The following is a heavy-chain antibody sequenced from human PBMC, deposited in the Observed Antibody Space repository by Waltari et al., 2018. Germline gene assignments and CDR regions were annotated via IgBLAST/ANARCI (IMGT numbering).Heavy chain of an antibody. CDR2: IYWNDDK. Sequence: QSTLRESGPTLVKPTQTLTLTCTFAGVSRSTSGVGVGWSRQRPGKALEWLALIYWNDDKRYSPSLKSRLTITKDTSKNQVVLKMNNMDPVDTATYYCAHRAYITMIGVDEYYFDYWGQGTLVTVSS. D-gene: IGHD3-22*01. CDR1: GVSRSTSGVG. V-gene: IGHV2-5*01. J-gene: IGHJ4*02. CDR3: AHRAYITMIGVDEYYFDY.